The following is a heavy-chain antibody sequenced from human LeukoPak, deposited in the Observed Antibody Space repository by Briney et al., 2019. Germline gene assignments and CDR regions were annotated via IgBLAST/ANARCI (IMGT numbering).Heavy chain of an antibody. V-gene: IGHV3-21*04. CDR2: ISSSSSYI. CDR1: GFTFSSYS. J-gene: IGHJ4*02. D-gene: IGHD6-13*01. CDR3: AKDLGYIAAAGFDY. Sequence: GGSLRLSCAASGFTFSSYSMNWVRQAPGKGLEWVSSISSSSSYIYYADSVKGRFTISRDNAKNSLYLQMNSLRAEDTALYYCAKDLGYIAAAGFDYWGQGTLVTVSS.